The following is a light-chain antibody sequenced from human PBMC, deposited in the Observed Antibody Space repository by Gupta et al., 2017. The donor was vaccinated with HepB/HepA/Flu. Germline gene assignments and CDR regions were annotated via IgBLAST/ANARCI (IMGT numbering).Light chain of an antibody. J-gene: IGLJ2*01. CDR3: SSYAGSNVV. CDR2: EVS. CDR1: SSDVGGYNY. Sequence: QSALTQPPSASGPPGQSVTISCTGTSSDVGGYNYVPWYQQHPGKAPKLMIYEVSKRPSGVPDRFSGPKSGNTASLTVSGLQAEDEADYYCSSYAGSNVVFGGGTKLTVL. V-gene: IGLV2-8*01.